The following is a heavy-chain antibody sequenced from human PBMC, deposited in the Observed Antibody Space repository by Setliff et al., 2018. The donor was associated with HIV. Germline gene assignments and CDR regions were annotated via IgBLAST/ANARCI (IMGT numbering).Heavy chain of an antibody. J-gene: IGHJ4*02. CDR3: ARQGRPGDFDS. V-gene: IGHV4-39*01. CDR2: IYYSGST. Sequence: KTSETLSLTCTVSGGSIRSSSYYWGWIRQPPGKGLEWIGNIYYSGSTYYNPSLKTRVTISVDGSKNQFSLKLKSVTAADSAVYYCARQGRPGDFDSWGQGTLVTVSS. D-gene: IGHD7-27*01. CDR1: GGSIRSSSYY.